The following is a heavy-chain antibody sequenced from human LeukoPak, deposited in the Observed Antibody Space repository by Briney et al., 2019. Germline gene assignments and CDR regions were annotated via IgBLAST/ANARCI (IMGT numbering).Heavy chain of an antibody. J-gene: IGHJ4*02. V-gene: IGHV3-30*02. CDR1: GFTFSSYG. CDR2: IWYDGNNK. D-gene: IGHD6-19*01. Sequence: GGSLRLSCAASGFTFSSYGMHWVRQAPGKGLEWVALIWYDGNNKYYADSVKGRFTISRDNSKNTLYLQMNSLRAEDTAVYYCARDLYGSGWYEVCDYWGQGTLVTVSS. CDR3: ARDLYGSGWYEVCDY.